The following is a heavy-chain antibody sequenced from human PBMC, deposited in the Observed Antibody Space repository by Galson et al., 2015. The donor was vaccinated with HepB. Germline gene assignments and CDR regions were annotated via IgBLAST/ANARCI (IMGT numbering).Heavy chain of an antibody. CDR1: GYTFTSYG. CDR2: ISAYNGNT. V-gene: IGHV1-18*04. Sequence: SVKVSCKASGYTFTSYGISWVRQAPGQGLEWVGWISAYNGNTNYAQKLQGRVTMTTDTSTSTAYMELRSLRSDDTAVYYCARDLGPRHLYYYDSSGYYLEWGQGTLVTVSS. D-gene: IGHD3-22*01. J-gene: IGHJ4*02. CDR3: ARDLGPRHLYYYDSSGYYLE.